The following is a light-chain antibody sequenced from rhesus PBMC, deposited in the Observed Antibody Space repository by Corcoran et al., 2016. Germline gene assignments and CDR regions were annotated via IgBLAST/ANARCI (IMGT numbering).Light chain of an antibody. CDR1: QSVSSY. CDR2: GAS. CDR3: LKSSNWPVT. V-gene: IGKV3-24*04. J-gene: IGKJ4*01. Sequence: EIVLTQSPATLALSPGARATLSCRASQSVSSYLAWYQQQPGQAPRLLIYGASSRGTGIPDRVRGSVSGTEFTRTISSLEPEYVGVYFGLKSSNWPVTFGGGTKGEIK.